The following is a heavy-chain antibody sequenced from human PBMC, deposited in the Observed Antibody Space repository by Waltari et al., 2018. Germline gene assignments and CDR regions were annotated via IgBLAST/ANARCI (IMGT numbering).Heavy chain of an antibody. V-gene: IGHV4-59*01. Sequence: QVQLQESGPGLVKPSETLSLTCTVSGGSISSYYWSWIRQPPGKGLEWIGYIYYSGSTNYNPSLKSGVTIAVDTSKNQFSLKLSSVTAADTAVYYCARAQIPCGGADLWYFDLWGRGTLVTVSS. CDR3: ARAQIPCGGADLWYFDL. D-gene: IGHD2-21*01. CDR2: IYYSGST. J-gene: IGHJ2*01. CDR1: GGSISSYY.